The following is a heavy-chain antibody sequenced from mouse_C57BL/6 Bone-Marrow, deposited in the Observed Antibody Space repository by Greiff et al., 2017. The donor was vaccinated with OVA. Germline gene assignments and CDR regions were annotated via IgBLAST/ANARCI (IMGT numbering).Heavy chain of an antibody. Sequence: EVKLQQSGPELVKPGASVKISCKASGYTFTDYYMNWVKQSHGKSLEWIGDINPNNGGTSYNQKFKGKATLTVDKSSSTAYMELRSLTSEDSAVYYCARSVVARSPYYFDYWGQGTTLTVSS. J-gene: IGHJ2*01. CDR2: INPNNGGT. CDR1: GYTFTDYY. CDR3: ARSVVARSPYYFDY. D-gene: IGHD1-1*01. V-gene: IGHV1-26*01.